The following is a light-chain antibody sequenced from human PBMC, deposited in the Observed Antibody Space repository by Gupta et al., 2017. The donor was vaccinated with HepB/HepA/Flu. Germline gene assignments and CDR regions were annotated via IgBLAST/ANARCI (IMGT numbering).Light chain of an antibody. J-gene: IGKJ4*01. CDR2: GAS. CDR3: QQDNGWPLT. V-gene: IGKV3-15*01. Sequence: EIVMTQSPDTLAVSPGDRVTLSYRASQSLSSNLAWYQQKPGQAPRLLISGASTRATGIPDRFSGSGSGTEFTLTISSLQSEDFAVYYCQQDNGWPLTFGGGTNVKIK. CDR1: QSLSSN.